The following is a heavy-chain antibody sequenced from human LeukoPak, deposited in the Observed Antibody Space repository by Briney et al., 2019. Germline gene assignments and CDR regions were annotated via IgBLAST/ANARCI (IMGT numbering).Heavy chain of an antibody. V-gene: IGHV4-34*01. D-gene: IGHD6-25*01. J-gene: IGHJ3*02. Sequence: NPSETLSLTCAVYGGSFSGYYWSWIRQPPGKGLERIGEINHSGSTNYNPSLKSRVTISVDTSKNQFSLKLSSVTAADTAVYYCARLAAGAFDIWGQGTMVTVSS. CDR1: GGSFSGYY. CDR2: INHSGST. CDR3: ARLAAGAFDI.